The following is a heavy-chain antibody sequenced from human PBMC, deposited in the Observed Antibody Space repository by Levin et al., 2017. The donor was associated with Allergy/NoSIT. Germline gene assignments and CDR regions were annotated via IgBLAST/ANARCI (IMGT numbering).Heavy chain of an antibody. Sequence: SETLSLTCAVYGGSFSGYYWSWIRQPPGKGLEWIGEINHSGSTNYNPSLKSRVTISVDTSKNQFSLKLSSVTAADTAVYYCARAVYYYGSGRTYGMDVWGQGTTVTVSS. CDR2: INHSGST. CDR3: ARAVYYYGSGRTYGMDV. V-gene: IGHV4-34*01. CDR1: GGSFSGYY. J-gene: IGHJ6*02. D-gene: IGHD3-10*01.